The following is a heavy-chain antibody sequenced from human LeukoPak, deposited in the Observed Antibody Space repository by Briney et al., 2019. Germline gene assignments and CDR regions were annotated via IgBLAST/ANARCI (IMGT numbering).Heavy chain of an antibody. V-gene: IGHV1-8*01. CDR2: MNPNSGNT. D-gene: IGHD2-15*01. CDR3: ARVVVAAGDNWLDP. J-gene: IGHJ5*02. CDR1: GYTFTSYD. Sequence: ASVKVSCKASGYTFTSYDINWVRQATGQGLEWMGWMNPNSGNTGYAQKFQGRVTMTRNTSISTAYMELSRLRSEDTAVYYCARVVVAAGDNWLDPWGQGTLVTVSS.